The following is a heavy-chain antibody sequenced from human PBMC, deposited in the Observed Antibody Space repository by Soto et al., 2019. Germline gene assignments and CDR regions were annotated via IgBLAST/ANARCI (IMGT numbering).Heavy chain of an antibody. J-gene: IGHJ6*02. CDR2: INHSGST. V-gene: IGHV4-34*01. CDR1: GGSFSGYY. Sequence: SETLSLTCAVYGGSFSGYYWSWIRQPPGKGLEWIGEINHSGSTNYNPSLKSRVTISVDTSKNQFSLKLSSVTAADTAVYYCARGPPGYFSYYYGMDVWGQGTTVTVSS. CDR3: ARGPPGYFSYYYGMDV. D-gene: IGHD3-9*01.